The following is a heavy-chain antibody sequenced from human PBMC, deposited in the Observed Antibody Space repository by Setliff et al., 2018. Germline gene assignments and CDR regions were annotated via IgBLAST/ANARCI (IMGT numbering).Heavy chain of an antibody. D-gene: IGHD1-7*01. Sequence: GGSLRLSCVTSGFTFRSYEMNWVRQAPGKGLEWVSYISSSGSTIYYADSVKGRFTISRDNAKNSLYLQMNSLRAEDTAVYYCARAQAAYNWNYYVLGYWGQGTLVTVSS. J-gene: IGHJ4*02. CDR2: ISSSGSTI. CDR1: GFTFRSYE. CDR3: ARAQAAYNWNYYVLGY. V-gene: IGHV3-48*03.